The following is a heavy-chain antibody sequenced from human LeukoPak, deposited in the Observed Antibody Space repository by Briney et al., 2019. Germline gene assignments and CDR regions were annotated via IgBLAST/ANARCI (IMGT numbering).Heavy chain of an antibody. CDR2: INHSGST. CDR3: ARGSIAARNYYYYYGMDV. V-gene: IGHV4-39*07. J-gene: IGHJ6*02. D-gene: IGHD6-6*01. Sequence: SETLSLTCTVSGGSISSSSYYWSWFRQPPGKGLEWIGEINHSGSTNYNPSLKSRVTISVDTSKNQFSLKLSSVTAADTAVYYCARGSIAARNYYYYYGMDVWGQGTTVTVSS. CDR1: GGSISSSSYY.